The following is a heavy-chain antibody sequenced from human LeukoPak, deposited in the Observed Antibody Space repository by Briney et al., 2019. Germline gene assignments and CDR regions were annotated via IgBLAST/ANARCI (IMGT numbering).Heavy chain of an antibody. V-gene: IGHV3-23*01. D-gene: IGHD4-17*01. CDR3: AKAHPLRPHFDY. CDR1: GFTFSSYA. CDR2: ISGSGGST. Sequence: GGSLRLSXAASGFTFSSYAMGWVRQAPGKGMEWVSAISGSGGSTYYADSVKGRFTISRDNSKNTLYLQMNSLRAEDTAVYYCAKAHPLRPHFDYWGQGTLVTVSS. J-gene: IGHJ4*02.